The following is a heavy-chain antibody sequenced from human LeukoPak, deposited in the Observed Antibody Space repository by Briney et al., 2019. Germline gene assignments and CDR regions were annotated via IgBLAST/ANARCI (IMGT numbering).Heavy chain of an antibody. CDR2: ISPFNGKT. CDR1: GYTFTSYG. D-gene: IGHD3-22*01. J-gene: IGHJ4*02. CDR3: ARNYDSSKDGNDY. V-gene: IGHV1-18*01. Sequence: ASVKVSCKASGYTFTSYGISWVRQAPGQGLEWMGWISPFNGKTNYGKNVQGRVTMTTDTSTSTAYMELRSLRSDDTAIYYCARNYDSSKDGNDYWGQGTLVTVSS.